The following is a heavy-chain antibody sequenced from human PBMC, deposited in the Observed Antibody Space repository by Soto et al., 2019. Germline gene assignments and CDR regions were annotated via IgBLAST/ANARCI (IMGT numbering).Heavy chain of an antibody. CDR2: IYYSGST. Sequence: SETLSLTCTVSGGSISSYYWSWIRQPPGKGLEWIGYIYYSGSTNYNPSLKSRVTISVDTSKNQFSLKLSSVTAADTAVYYCASTIFGGNWFDPWGQGTLVTVSS. D-gene: IGHD3-3*01. CDR1: GGSISSYY. CDR3: ASTIFGGNWFDP. V-gene: IGHV4-59*01. J-gene: IGHJ5*02.